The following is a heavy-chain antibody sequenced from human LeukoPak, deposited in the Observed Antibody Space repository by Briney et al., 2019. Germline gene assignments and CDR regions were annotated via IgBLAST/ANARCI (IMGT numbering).Heavy chain of an antibody. J-gene: IGHJ6*03. CDR2: INPNSGNT. D-gene: IGHD2-15*01. V-gene: IGHV1-8*03. CDR1: GYTFTGYY. CDR3: ARVSRIYYYMDV. Sequence: GASVKVSCKASGYTFTGYYMHWVRQAPGQGLEWMGWINPNSGNTGYAQKFQGRVTITRNTSISTAYMELSSLRSEDTAVYYCARVSRIYYYMDVWGKGTTVTVSS.